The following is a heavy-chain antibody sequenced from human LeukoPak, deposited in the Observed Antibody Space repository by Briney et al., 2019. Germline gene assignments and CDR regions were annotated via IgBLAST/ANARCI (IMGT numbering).Heavy chain of an antibody. CDR3: AKDGYGSGSYSQYFDY. J-gene: IGHJ4*02. Sequence: QPGGSLRLSCAASGFTFTNWPMSWVRQAPGKGLEWVSGVGGSAGTTFYADSVKGRFTISRDNSKNTLYLHMNSLRAEDTAVYHCAKDGYGSGSYSQYFDYWGRGILVTVSS. V-gene: IGHV3-23*01. D-gene: IGHD3-10*01. CDR2: VGGSAGTT. CDR1: GFTFTNWP.